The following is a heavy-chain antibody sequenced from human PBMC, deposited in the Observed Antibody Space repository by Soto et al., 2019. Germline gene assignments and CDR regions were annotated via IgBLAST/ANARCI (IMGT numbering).Heavy chain of an antibody. CDR1: GYTFTSYG. V-gene: IGHV1-18*01. CDR3: AREEGLNDAFDI. Sequence: GASVKVSCKASGYTFTSYGISWVREAPGQGLEWMGWISAYNGNTNYAQKLQGRVTMTTDTSTSTAYMELRSMRSDDTAVYYSAREEGLNDAFDIWGQGTMVTVSS. CDR2: ISAYNGNT. J-gene: IGHJ3*02.